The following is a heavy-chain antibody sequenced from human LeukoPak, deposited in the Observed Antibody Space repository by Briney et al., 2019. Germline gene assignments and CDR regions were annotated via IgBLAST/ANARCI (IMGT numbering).Heavy chain of an antibody. CDR2: IKSDGSNS. Sequence: GGSLRLSCAASGFTFSTYWMNWVRQAPGTGLVWVSRIKSDGSNSNYADCVKGRFTISRDNAKNTLYLQMNSLRAEDTAVCHGVSVVGRSSIGGDCGGQGTLVTVSS. CDR1: GFTFSTYW. V-gene: IGHV3-74*01. D-gene: IGHD1-26*01. CDR3: VSVVGRSSIGGDC. J-gene: IGHJ4*02.